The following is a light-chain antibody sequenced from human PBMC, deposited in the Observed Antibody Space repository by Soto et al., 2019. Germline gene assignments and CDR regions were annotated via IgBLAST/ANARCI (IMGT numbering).Light chain of an antibody. CDR1: QSVNRF. CDR3: QQRTIWPLT. V-gene: IGKV3-11*01. J-gene: IGKJ4*01. Sequence: EIVLTQSPGTLSLAPGERATLSCRASQSVNRFLAWFQQKPGQAPRLLIYDASNRATGIPARFSGSGSGTDFTLTISSLEPEDCAVYYCQQRTIWPLTFGGGTKLEIK. CDR2: DAS.